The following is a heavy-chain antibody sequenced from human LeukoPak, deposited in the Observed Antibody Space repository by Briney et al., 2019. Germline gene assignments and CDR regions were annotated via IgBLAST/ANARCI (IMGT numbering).Heavy chain of an antibody. V-gene: IGHV4-59*01. J-gene: IGHJ5*02. CDR1: GGSISTYY. Sequence: SETLSLTCTVSGGSISTYYWNWMRQSPGKGLEWVGYIYYSGSTNYNPSLKSRVTISVDTSKNQVSLRLRSVTPADTAVYYYARDFGAEPTVTSGYFDPWGQGTLVTVSS. CDR2: IYYSGST. D-gene: IGHD3-16*01. CDR3: ARDFGAEPTVTSGYFDP.